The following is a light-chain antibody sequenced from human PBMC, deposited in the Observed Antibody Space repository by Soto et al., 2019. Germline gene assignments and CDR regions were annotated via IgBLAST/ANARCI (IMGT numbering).Light chain of an antibody. CDR1: SSDVRTYNL. Sequence: QSALTQPASVSGSPGQSITISCTGTSSDVRTYNLVSWYQQHPGKAPKLIIYEAFKRPSGISNRFSGSQSGTTASLTVSGLQAEDEANYFCCSYAGSTTFWVFGGGTKVTVL. CDR2: EAF. J-gene: IGLJ3*02. CDR3: CSYAGSTTFWV. V-gene: IGLV2-23*01.